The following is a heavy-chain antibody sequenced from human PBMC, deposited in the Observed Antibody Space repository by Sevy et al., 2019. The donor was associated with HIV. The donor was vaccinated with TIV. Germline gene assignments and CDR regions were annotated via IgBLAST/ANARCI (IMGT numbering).Heavy chain of an antibody. CDR1: GFTLDDYT. CDR2: ISWDGGST. D-gene: IGHD6-6*01. Sequence: GGSLRLSCAASGFTLDDYTMHWVRQAPGKGLEWVSLISWDGGSTYYADSVKGRFTISRDNSKNSLYLQMNSLRTEDTALYYCAKDGVYSSSSGSTPYYFDYWGQGTLVTVSS. CDR3: AKDGVYSSSSGSTPYYFDY. V-gene: IGHV3-43*01. J-gene: IGHJ4*02.